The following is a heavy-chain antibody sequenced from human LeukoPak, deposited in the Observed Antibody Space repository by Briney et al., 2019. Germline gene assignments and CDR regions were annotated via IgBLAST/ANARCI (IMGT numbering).Heavy chain of an antibody. CDR2: IYYSGNT. V-gene: IGHV4-59*12. CDR3: ARGAKAIAAAGIWFDP. Sequence: SETLSLTCTVSGGSISNYYWSWIRQPPGKGLEWIGYIYYSGNTNYNPSLKSRVTISVDTSKNQFSLKLSSVTAADTAVYYCARGAKAIAAAGIWFDPWGQGTLVTVSS. CDR1: GGSISNYY. D-gene: IGHD6-13*01. J-gene: IGHJ5*02.